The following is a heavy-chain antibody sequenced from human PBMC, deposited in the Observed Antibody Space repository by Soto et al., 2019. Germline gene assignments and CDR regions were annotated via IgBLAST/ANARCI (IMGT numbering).Heavy chain of an antibody. CDR2: IYYSGST. D-gene: IGHD2-15*01. V-gene: IGHV4-39*01. CDR1: GGSISSSSYY. J-gene: IGHJ5*02. CDR3: ARQLRYCSGGSRQNWLDP. Sequence: SETLSLTCTVSGGSISSSSYYWGWSRQPPGKGLEWIGSIYYSGSTYYNPSLKSRVTISVDTSKNQFSLKLSSVTAADTAVYYCARQLRYCSGGSRQNWLDPWGQGTLVTVSS.